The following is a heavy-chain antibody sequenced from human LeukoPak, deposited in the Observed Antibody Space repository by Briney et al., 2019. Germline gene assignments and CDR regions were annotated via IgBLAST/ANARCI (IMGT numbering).Heavy chain of an antibody. CDR3: ARHNAPRRVGFDF. Sequence: SETLSLTCTVSGGSISSYYWGWISQPPGKGLEWVACLSHAGNTWYNPSLESRLSISVDTSKNQFSLKFSSVTAADTALYWCARHNAPRRVGFDFWGQGILVTVSS. V-gene: IGHV4-39*01. CDR1: GGSISSYY. D-gene: IGHD2-2*01. J-gene: IGHJ4*02. CDR2: LSHAGNT.